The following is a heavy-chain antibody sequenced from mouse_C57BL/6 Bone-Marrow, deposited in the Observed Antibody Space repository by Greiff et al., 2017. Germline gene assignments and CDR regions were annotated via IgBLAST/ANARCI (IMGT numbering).Heavy chain of an antibody. J-gene: IGHJ3*01. Sequence: VQLQQSGAELVRPGASVQLSCTASGFNIKDDYMHWVKQRPEQGLEWIGWLAPENGDTDSAPQFKGKDTITADTSFNTAYMQLSSLPSEDTAVYYCTEWVGACWGQGTQGTGSA. CDR2: LAPENGDT. D-gene: IGHD1-1*02. CDR3: TEWVGAC. CDR1: GFNIKDDY. V-gene: IGHV14-4*01.